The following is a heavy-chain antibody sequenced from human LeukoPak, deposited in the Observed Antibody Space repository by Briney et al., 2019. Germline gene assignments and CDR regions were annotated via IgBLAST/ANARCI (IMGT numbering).Heavy chain of an antibody. CDR2: INHSGST. J-gene: IGHJ4*02. CDR1: GGSFSGYY. D-gene: IGHD6-25*01. CDR3: ARAVWQRTFDY. Sequence: SETLSLTCAVCGGSFSGYYWSWIRQPPGKGLEWIGEINHSGSTNYNPSLKSRVTISVDTSKNQFSLRLSSVTAADTAVYYCARAVWQRTFDYWGQGTLVTVSS. V-gene: IGHV4-34*01.